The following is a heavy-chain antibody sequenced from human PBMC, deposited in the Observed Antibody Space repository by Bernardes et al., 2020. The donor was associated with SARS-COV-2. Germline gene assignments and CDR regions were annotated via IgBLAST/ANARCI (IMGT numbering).Heavy chain of an antibody. CDR1: GGSISSGGYY. CDR2: IFNSGIT. Sequence: SETLSVTCTVSGGSISSGGYYWGWIRQHPGKGLEWIGYIFNSGITYYNPSLKSRVTISADTSKNQFSLKLRSLTAADTAVYYCARDGVYSAVVRAGIGGANAFDVWGQGTMVTVSS. J-gene: IGHJ3*01. D-gene: IGHD3-10*01. CDR3: ARDGVYSAVVRAGIGGANAFDV. V-gene: IGHV4-31*03.